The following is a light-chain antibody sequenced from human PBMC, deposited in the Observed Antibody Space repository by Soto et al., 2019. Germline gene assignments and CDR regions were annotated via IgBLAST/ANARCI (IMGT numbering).Light chain of an antibody. J-gene: IGLJ2*01. Sequence: QSVLTQPASVSGSPGQSITISCTGTSSDVGGSNYVSWYQQHPGKAPKLMIYDVSNRPSGISNRFSGSKSGNTASLAISGLQAEDEADYYCSSYNSSSTVVFGGGTKLTVL. V-gene: IGLV2-14*01. CDR2: DVS. CDR3: SSYNSSSTVV. CDR1: SSDVGGSNY.